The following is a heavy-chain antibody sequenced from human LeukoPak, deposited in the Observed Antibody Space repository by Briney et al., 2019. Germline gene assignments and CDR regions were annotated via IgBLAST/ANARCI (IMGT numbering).Heavy chain of an antibody. CDR2: MNPNSGNT. CDR1: GYTFTNYD. J-gene: IGHJ5*02. V-gene: IGHV1-8*01. CDR3: ARDPQGGGDCSQYRWCWFDP. D-gene: IGHD2-21*02. Sequence: ASVKVSCKASGYTFTNYDINWVRRATGQGLEWMGWMNPNSGNTGYAQKFQGRVTMTRSTSISTAYMELSSLRSEDTAVYYCARDPQGGGDCSQYRWCWFDPWGQGTLVTVSS.